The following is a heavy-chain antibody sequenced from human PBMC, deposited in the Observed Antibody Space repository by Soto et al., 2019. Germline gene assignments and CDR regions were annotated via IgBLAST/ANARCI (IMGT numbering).Heavy chain of an antibody. CDR2: IIPILGIA. CDR1: GGTFSSYT. V-gene: IGHV1-69*02. Sequence: ASVKVSCKASGGTFSSYTISWVRQAPGQGLEWMGRIIPILGIANYAQKFQGRVTITAVKSTSTAYMELSSLRSEDTAVYYCARGYCSSTSCPRALAPDGAFDIWGQGTMVTVSS. D-gene: IGHD2-2*01. CDR3: ARGYCSSTSCPRALAPDGAFDI. J-gene: IGHJ3*02.